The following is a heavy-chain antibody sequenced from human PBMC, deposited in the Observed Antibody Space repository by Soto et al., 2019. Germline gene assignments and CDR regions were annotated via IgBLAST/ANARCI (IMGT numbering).Heavy chain of an antibody. J-gene: IGHJ6*02. Sequence: QVQLVESGGGVVQPGRSLRLSCAASGFTFSSYVMYWVRQAPGKGLEWVVVISYDGNNKYYADSVKGRFTISRDNSKNTPYLQMNRLRAEDTAVYYCARAGCDGGSCYTLVGLRYGMDVWGQGTTVTVSS. CDR3: ARAGCDGGSCYTLVGLRYGMDV. CDR1: GFTFSSYV. CDR2: ISYDGNNK. V-gene: IGHV3-30-3*01. D-gene: IGHD2-15*01.